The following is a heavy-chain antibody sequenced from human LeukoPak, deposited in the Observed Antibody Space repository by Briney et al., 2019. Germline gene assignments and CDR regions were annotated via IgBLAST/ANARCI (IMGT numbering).Heavy chain of an antibody. CDR2: VYYSGST. Sequence: SETLSLTCTVSGGSISSYYRSWIRQPPGKGLEWIGYVYYSGSTNYNPSLNSRVTISVDTSKNQFSLKLSSVTAADTAVYYCTRDNGYGNFDHWGQGTLVTVSS. J-gene: IGHJ4*02. CDR3: TRDNGYGNFDH. V-gene: IGHV4-59*01. CDR1: GGSISSYY. D-gene: IGHD5-12*01.